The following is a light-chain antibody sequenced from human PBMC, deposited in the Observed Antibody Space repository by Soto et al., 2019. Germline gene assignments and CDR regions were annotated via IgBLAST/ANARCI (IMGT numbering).Light chain of an antibody. Sequence: DIQMTQSPSSLSASVGYRITITCRASQSISSYLNWYQQRPGKAPNLLIYAASSLRSGVPSRFNGRGSGTEFTLTISSLTPEDIATYYCQQSYSTPYTFGQGTK. J-gene: IGKJ2*01. CDR2: AAS. CDR1: QSISSY. V-gene: IGKV1-39*01. CDR3: QQSYSTPYT.